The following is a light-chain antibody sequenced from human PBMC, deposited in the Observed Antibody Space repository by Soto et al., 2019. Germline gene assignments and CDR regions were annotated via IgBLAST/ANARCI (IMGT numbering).Light chain of an antibody. V-gene: IGKV3-15*01. Sequence: EIVMTQSPATLSVSPGERATLSCRASQSVSSNLAWYQQKPGQPPRLLIYGASTRATGTPARFSGSGYGTEFPLTISSLQSEDFAVYYCQQYNNWPPMYTFGQGTKLEIK. CDR1: QSVSSN. J-gene: IGKJ2*01. CDR2: GAS. CDR3: QQYNNWPPMYT.